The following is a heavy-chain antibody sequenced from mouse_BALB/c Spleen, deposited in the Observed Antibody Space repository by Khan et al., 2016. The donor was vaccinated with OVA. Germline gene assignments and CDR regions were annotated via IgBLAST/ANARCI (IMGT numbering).Heavy chain of an antibody. V-gene: IGHV2-2*02. CDR3: ARRGYDYGRGALFAY. CDR1: GFSLANSS. CDR2: IWSAGST. J-gene: IGHJ3*01. D-gene: IGHD2-4*01. Sequence: QVQLKESGPGLVQPSQSLSITCTVSGFSLANSSVHWVRQSPGKGLEWLGVIWSAGSTDYNAAFMSRLTINKDNSRSHVFFKMNSLQPNDTAIYYCARRGYDYGRGALFAYWGQGTLVTVST.